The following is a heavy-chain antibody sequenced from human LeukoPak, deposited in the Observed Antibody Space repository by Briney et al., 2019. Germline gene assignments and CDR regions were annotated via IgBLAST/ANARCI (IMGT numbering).Heavy chain of an antibody. V-gene: IGHV1-69*04. J-gene: IGHJ5*02. Sequence: ASVKVSCKASGGTFSSYAISWARQAPGQGLEWMGRIIPIFGIANYAQKFQGRVTITADKSTSTAYMELSSLRSEDTAVYYCARDIGYSSSSVWFDPWGQGTLVTVSS. CDR3: ARDIGYSSSSVWFDP. CDR1: GGTFSSYA. CDR2: IIPIFGIA. D-gene: IGHD6-6*01.